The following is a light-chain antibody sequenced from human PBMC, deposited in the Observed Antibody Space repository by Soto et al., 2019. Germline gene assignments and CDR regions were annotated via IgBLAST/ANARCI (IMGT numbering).Light chain of an antibody. V-gene: IGKV1-5*03. CDR2: KAS. CDR1: QSINSR. J-gene: IGKJ1*01. CDR3: QQYNNYWT. Sequence: DIQMTQSPSTLSASVGDRVTITCRASQSINSRLAWYQQKPGKAPKLLIYKASSLESGVPSRFSGSGSGTEFTLTISSLQPDDFATYYCQQYNNYWTFGQGTKVDLK.